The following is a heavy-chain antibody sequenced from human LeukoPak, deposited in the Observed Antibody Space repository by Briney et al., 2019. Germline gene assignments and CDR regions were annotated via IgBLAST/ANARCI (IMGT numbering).Heavy chain of an antibody. CDR3: ARWRGSYTFDY. J-gene: IGHJ4*02. CDR2: INPSGGST. CDR1: GYTFTNYY. D-gene: IGHD3-16*01. V-gene: IGHV1-46*01. Sequence: ASVKVSCKASGYTFTNYYMHWVRQAPGQGLEWMGIINPSGGSTSYAQKFQGRVTMTRDTSTSTVHMELSSLRSEDTAVYYCARWRGSYTFDYWGQGTLVTVSS.